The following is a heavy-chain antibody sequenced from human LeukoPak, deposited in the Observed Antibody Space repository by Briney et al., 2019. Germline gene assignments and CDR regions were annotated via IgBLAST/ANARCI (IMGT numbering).Heavy chain of an antibody. J-gene: IGHJ6*03. Sequence: SETLSLTCTVSGGSISSSSYYWGWIRQPPGKGLEWIRSIYYSGSTYYNPSLKSRVTISVDTSKNQFSLKLSSVTAADTAVYYCARDAFMTTVTMYYYYYMDVWGKGTTVTVS. CDR1: GGSISSSSYY. V-gene: IGHV4-39*07. CDR2: IYYSGST. D-gene: IGHD4-17*01. CDR3: ARDAFMTTVTMYYYYYMDV.